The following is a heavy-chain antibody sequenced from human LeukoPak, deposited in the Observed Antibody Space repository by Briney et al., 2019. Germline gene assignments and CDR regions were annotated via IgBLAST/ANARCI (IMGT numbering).Heavy chain of an antibody. CDR2: ISWDGGST. V-gene: IGHV3-43D*03. D-gene: IGHD5-18*01. Sequence: PGGSLRLSCAASGFTFDDYAMHWVRQAPGKGLEWVSLISWDGGSTYYADSVKGRFTISRDNAKNSLYLQMNSLRGEDTAVYYCAREASGYSYGLDAFDIWGQGTTVTVSS. CDR1: GFTFDDYA. J-gene: IGHJ3*02. CDR3: AREASGYSYGLDAFDI.